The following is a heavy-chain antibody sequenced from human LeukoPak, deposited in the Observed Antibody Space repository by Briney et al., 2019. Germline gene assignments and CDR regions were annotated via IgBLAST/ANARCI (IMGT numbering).Heavy chain of an antibody. CDR3: ARWGKYYYDSSGYDY. CDR1: GYTFTSYY. J-gene: IGHJ4*02. CDR2: IRPNSGGT. Sequence: ASVKVSCKASGYTFTSYYMHWVRQAPGQGLEWMGWIRPNSGGTKYAQRFQGGVTVTRDTSISTVYMELSRLRSDDTAVYYCARWGKYYYDSSGYDYWGQGTLVSVSS. V-gene: IGHV1-2*02. D-gene: IGHD3-22*01.